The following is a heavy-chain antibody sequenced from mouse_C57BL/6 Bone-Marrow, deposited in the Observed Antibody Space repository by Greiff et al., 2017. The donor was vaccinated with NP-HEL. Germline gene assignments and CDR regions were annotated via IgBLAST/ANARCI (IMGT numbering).Heavy chain of an antibody. V-gene: IGHV1-26*01. D-gene: IGHD3-1*01. CDR2: INPNNGGT. CDR3: ARELRSSSGWFAY. CDR1: GYTFTDYY. Sequence: VQLQQSGPELVKPGASVKISCKASGYTFTDYYMNWVKQSHGKSLEWIGDINPNNGGTSYNQKFKGKATLTVDKSSSTAYMELRSLTSEDSAVYYCARELRSSSGWFAYWGQGTLVTVSA. J-gene: IGHJ3*01.